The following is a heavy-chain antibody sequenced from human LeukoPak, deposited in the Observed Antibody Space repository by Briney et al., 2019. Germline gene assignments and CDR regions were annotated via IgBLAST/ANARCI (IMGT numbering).Heavy chain of an antibody. J-gene: IGHJ5*02. D-gene: IGHD3-10*01. CDR3: VRHYGP. V-gene: IGHV4-39*01. CDR1: SDSISNSAYH. Sequence: SETLSLTCAVSSDSISNSAYHWGWIRQPPGRGLEWIGTIYYSRGTCYNPSLKSRVTISVDTSRNQFSLKLSSVTAADTAVYYCVRHYGPWGQGTLVTVSS. CDR2: IYYSRGT.